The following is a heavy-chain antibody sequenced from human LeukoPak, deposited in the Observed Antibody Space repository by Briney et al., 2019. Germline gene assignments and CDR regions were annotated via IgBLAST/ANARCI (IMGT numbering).Heavy chain of an antibody. J-gene: IGHJ3*02. CDR3: ARDVPILDTDGYDAFDI. CDR1: GYTFTGYW. Sequence: ASVKVSCKAFGYTFTGYWMHWVRQAPGQGLEWMGWINPKNGGTKYAQTFQGRVTMTWDTSISTAYMELSRLTSDDTAVYYCARDVPILDTDGYDAFDIWGQGTLVPVS. V-gene: IGHV1-2*02. CDR2: INPKNGGT. D-gene: IGHD5-24*01.